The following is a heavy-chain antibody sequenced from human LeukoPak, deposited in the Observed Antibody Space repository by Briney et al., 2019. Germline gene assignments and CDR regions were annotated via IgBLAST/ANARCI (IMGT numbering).Heavy chain of an antibody. CDR1: GGSFSGYY. CDR3: PRGFPNGGNDY. Sequence: PSETLSLTCAVYGGSFSGYYWSWIRQPPGKGLEWIGEINHSGSTNYNPSLKSRVTISVDTSKNQFSLKLSSVTAADTAVYYCPRGFPNGGNDYWGQGTLVTVSS. D-gene: IGHD4-23*01. CDR2: INHSGST. J-gene: IGHJ4*02. V-gene: IGHV4-34*01.